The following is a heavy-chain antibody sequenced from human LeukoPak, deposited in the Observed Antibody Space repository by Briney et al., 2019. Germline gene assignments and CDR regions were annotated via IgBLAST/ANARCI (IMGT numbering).Heavy chain of an antibody. Sequence: ASVKVSCKASGYTFTSYDINWVRQATGQGLEWMGWMNPNSGNTGYAQKFQGRVTMTRNTSISTAYMELSSLRSEDTAVYYCARSPYYYGSGSYSPRYFQHWGQGTLVTVSS. D-gene: IGHD3-10*01. V-gene: IGHV1-8*01. CDR2: MNPNSGNT. CDR1: GYTFTSYD. J-gene: IGHJ1*01. CDR3: ARSPYYYGSGSYSPRYFQH.